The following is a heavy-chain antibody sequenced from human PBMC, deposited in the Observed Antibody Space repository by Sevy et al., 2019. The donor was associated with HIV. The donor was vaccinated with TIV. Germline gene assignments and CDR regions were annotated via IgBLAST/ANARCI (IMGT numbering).Heavy chain of an antibody. Sequence: GGSLRLSCAASGFTFSNAWMSWVRQAPGKGLEWVGRIKSKTDGGTTDYAAPVKGRFTISRDDSKNTRYLQMNSLKTEDTAVYYCTTDITMIVVVPNDYYGMDVWGQGTTVTVSS. V-gene: IGHV3-15*01. CDR3: TTDITMIVVVPNDYYGMDV. D-gene: IGHD3-22*01. CDR2: IKSKTDGGTT. CDR1: GFTFSNAW. J-gene: IGHJ6*02.